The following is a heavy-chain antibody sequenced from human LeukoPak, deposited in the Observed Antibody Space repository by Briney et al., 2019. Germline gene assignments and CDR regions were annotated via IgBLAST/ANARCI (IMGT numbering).Heavy chain of an antibody. CDR3: ARGGWNKFDY. CDR1: GGSINSYF. J-gene: IGHJ4*02. Sequence: SETLSLTCTVSGGSINSYFWSWIRQPPGKGLEWIGYIYDSGSTYYNPSLKSRVTISVDTSKNQFSLKLSSVTAADTAVYYCARGGWNKFDYWGQGTLVTVSS. D-gene: IGHD3-22*01. V-gene: IGHV4-59*01. CDR2: IYDSGST.